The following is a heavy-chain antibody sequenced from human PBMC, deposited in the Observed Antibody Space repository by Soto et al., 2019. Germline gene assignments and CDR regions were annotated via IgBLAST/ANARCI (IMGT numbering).Heavy chain of an antibody. CDR1: GGTFSSYA. D-gene: IGHD3-3*01. CDR2: IIPIFGTA. CDR3: ARENWSMDYNFWSGYYYSMDV. J-gene: IGHJ6*02. Sequence: GASVKVSCKASGGTFSSYAISWVRQAPGQGLEWMGGIIPIFGTANYAQKFQGRVTITADESTSTAYMELSSLRSEDMAVYYCARENWSMDYNFWSGYYYSMDVWGQGTTVTVSS. V-gene: IGHV1-69*13.